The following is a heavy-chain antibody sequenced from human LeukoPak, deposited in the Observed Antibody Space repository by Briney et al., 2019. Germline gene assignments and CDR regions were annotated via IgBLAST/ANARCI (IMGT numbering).Heavy chain of an antibody. J-gene: IGHJ4*02. V-gene: IGHV4-30-4*02. CDR2: SDYSGGT. CDR1: AGSISSGYYY. D-gene: IGHD2-15*01. Sequence: SETLSLTCTVSAGSISSGYYYWSWIRQPPGKGLEWIGYSDYSGGTHYNPSLKSRVIISVDTSKNQFSLKLSSVTAADTAVYYCARTPTAYYFDYWGQGTLVTVSS. CDR3: ARTPTAYYFDY.